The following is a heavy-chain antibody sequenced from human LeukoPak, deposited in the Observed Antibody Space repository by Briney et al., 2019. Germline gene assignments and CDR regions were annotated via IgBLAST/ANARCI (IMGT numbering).Heavy chain of an antibody. CDR1: GFTFSSYA. D-gene: IGHD6-6*01. CDR3: ARATRYSSSYYPFDY. J-gene: IGHJ4*02. Sequence: PGGSLRLSCAASGFTFSSYAMSWVRQAPGKGLEWVSAISGSGGSTYYADSVKGRFTISRDNSKNTLYLQMNSLRAEDTAVYYCARATRYSSSYYPFDYWGQGTLVAVSS. CDR2: ISGSGGST. V-gene: IGHV3-23*01.